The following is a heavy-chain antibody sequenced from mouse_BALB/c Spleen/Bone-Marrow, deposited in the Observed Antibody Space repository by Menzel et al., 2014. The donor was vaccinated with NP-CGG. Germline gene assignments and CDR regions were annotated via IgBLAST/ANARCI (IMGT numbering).Heavy chain of an antibody. Sequence: VQLQQSGAALVMPGSSVNISCKASGYAFSGYWMNWVKQRPGQGLEWICQIYPGDGDTDYNGKFKGKATLTADKSSSTAYMQLSSLTSEDSAVYFCARGGISVDYWGRGTTLTVSS. CDR2: IYPGDGDT. V-gene: IGHV1-80*01. J-gene: IGHJ2*01. CDR1: GYAFSGYW. CDR3: ARGGISVDY.